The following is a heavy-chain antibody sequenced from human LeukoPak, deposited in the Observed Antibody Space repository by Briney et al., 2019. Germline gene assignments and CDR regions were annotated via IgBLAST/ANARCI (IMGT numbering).Heavy chain of an antibody. CDR2: ISWNSGTI. CDR1: GFTFDDYT. J-gene: IGHJ4*02. V-gene: IGHV3-9*01. Sequence: LTGGSLRLSCAASGFTFDDYTMHWVRQAPGKGLEWVSGISWNSGTISYADSVKGRFTISRDNAKNSLYLQMNSLRAEDTALYYCAKDQYYGSGSFFDYWGQGTLVTVSS. CDR3: AKDQYYGSGSFFDY. D-gene: IGHD3-10*01.